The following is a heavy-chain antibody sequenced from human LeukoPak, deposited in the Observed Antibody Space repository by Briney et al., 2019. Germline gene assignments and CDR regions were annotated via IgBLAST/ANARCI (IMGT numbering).Heavy chain of an antibody. CDR3: ARAPGGYSYGYYYYMDV. Sequence: QPGGSLRLSCAASGFTFSSYSMNWVRQAPGKGLEWVSYISSSGSTIYYADSVKGRFTISRDNAKNSLYLQMNSLRAEDTAVYYCARAPGGYSYGYYYYMDVWGKGTTVTISS. J-gene: IGHJ6*03. CDR2: ISSSGSTI. CDR1: GFTFSSYS. D-gene: IGHD5-18*01. V-gene: IGHV3-48*04.